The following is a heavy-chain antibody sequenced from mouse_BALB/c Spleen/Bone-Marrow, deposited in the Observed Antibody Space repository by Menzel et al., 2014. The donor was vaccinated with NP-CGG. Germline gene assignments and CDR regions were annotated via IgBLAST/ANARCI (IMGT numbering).Heavy chain of an antibody. CDR1: GYTFTSYW. CDR3: ARGYYGSSLVY. D-gene: IGHD1-1*01. Sequence: VQLQQSGAELAKPGASVKMSCKASGYTFTSYWMHWVKQRPGQGLEWIGYINPSTGYTDYNQKFKDKATLTADKSSSTVYMHLSSLTSEDSAVYYCARGYYGSSLVYWGQGTLVTVSA. J-gene: IGHJ3*01. V-gene: IGHV1-7*01. CDR2: INPSTGYT.